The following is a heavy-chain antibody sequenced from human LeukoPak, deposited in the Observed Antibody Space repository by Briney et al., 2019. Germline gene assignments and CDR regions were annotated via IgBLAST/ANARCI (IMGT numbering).Heavy chain of an antibody. CDR1: GGSISSSNW. Sequence: SETLSLTCAVSGGSISSSNWWSWVRQPPGKGLEWIGEIYHSGSTNYNPSLKSRVTISVDKSKNQFSLKLSSVTAADTAVYYCARGNYYGSGSYYTPTYYYGMDVWGKGTTVTASS. CDR3: ARGNYYGSGSYYTPTYYYGMDV. J-gene: IGHJ6*04. D-gene: IGHD3-10*01. CDR2: IYHSGST. V-gene: IGHV4-4*02.